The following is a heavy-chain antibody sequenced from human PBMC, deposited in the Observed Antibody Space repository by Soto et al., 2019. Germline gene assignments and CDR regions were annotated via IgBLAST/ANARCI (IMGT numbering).Heavy chain of an antibody. CDR3: AKDLRGPEAGTWYFDL. CDR2: IVARGITT. Sequence: EVQLLESGGALVQPGGSLRLACATSGLTFSGYSMGWVRQAPGKGLEWVSSIVARGITTYYADSVKGRFTISRDNSKNMLYLQMSSLRDEDTAVYYCAKDLRGPEAGTWYFDLWGRGTLVTVSS. V-gene: IGHV3-23*01. D-gene: IGHD6-13*01. J-gene: IGHJ2*01. CDR1: GLTFSGYS.